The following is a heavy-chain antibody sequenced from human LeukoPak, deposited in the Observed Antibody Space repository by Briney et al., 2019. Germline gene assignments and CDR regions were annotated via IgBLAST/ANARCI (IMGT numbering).Heavy chain of an antibody. CDR1: GFTFDDYG. V-gene: IGHV3-20*04. Sequence: RPGGSLRLSCAASGFTFDDYGMSWVRQAPGKGLEWVSGINWNGGSTGYADSVKGRLTISRDNAKNSLYLQMNSLRAEDTALYYCARAEYRDYDFWSGYSQYNWFDPWGQGTLVTVS. J-gene: IGHJ5*02. D-gene: IGHD3-3*01. CDR2: INWNGGST. CDR3: ARAEYRDYDFWSGYSQYNWFDP.